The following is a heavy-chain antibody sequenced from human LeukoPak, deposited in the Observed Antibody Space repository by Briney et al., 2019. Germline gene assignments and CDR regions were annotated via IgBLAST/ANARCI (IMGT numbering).Heavy chain of an antibody. V-gene: IGHV4-61*02. CDR1: GGSISSSSYY. CDR2: IYTSGST. Sequence: PSETLSLTCTVSGGSISSSSYYWSWIRQPAGKGLEWIGRIYTSGSTNYNPSLKSRVTMSVDTSKNQFSLKLSSVTAADTAVYYCARELGGAYYYYYYYYMDVWGKGTTVTISS. CDR3: ARELGGAYYYYYYYYMDV. D-gene: IGHD3-16*01. J-gene: IGHJ6*03.